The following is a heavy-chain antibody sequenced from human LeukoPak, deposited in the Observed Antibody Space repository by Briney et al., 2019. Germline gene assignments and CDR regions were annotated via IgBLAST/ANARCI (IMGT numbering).Heavy chain of an antibody. CDR1: GFTFSSYA. Sequence: NPGGSLRLSCAASGFTFSSYAMNWVRQARGKGLEWVSSISGSSSDIYYADSVKGRFTISRDNAKNSLYLEMNSLRVEDTAIYYCARDSVDCRGCAFDMWGRGTVVSVSS. J-gene: IGHJ3*02. V-gene: IGHV3-21*01. CDR3: ARDSVDCRGCAFDM. CDR2: ISGSSSDI. D-gene: IGHD3-10*01.